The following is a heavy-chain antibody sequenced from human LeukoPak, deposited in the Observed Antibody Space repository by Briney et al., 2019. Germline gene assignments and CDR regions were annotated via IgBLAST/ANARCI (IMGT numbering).Heavy chain of an antibody. CDR2: INPNSGGT. CDR1: GYTFTGYY. Sequence: ASVKVSCKASGYTFTGYYMHWVRQAPGQGLEWMGWINPNSGGTNYAQKFQGRVTMTRDTSISTAYMELSRLRSDDTAVYYCAESAAYCGSTSCHYGMDVWGQGTTVTVSS. D-gene: IGHD2-2*01. J-gene: IGHJ6*02. CDR3: AESAAYCGSTSCHYGMDV. V-gene: IGHV1-2*02.